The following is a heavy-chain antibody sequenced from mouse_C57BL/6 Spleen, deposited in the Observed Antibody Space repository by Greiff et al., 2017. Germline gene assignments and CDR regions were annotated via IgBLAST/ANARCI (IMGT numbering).Heavy chain of an antibody. CDR2: ISGGGGNT. Sequence: EVKLMESGGGLVKPGGSLKLSCAASGFTFSSYTMSWVRQTPEKRLEWVATISGGGGNTYYPDSVKGRFTISRDNAKNTLYLQMSSLRSEDTALYYCARYYDYDGFAYWGQGTLVTVSA. CDR1: GFTFSSYT. V-gene: IGHV5-9*01. J-gene: IGHJ3*01. D-gene: IGHD2-4*01. CDR3: ARYYDYDGFAY.